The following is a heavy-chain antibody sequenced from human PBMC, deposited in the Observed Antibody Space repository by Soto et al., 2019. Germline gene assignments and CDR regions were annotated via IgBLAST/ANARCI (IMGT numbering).Heavy chain of an antibody. CDR2: ISTFHGNT. D-gene: IGHD3-22*01. CDR3: ARDTYDTTGYPLDY. Sequence: GSSVKLSSEAPVNSFTSSAIIWGRPAPGQGLEWMGWISTFHGNTNYAQKFQGSVTMTTDTSTSTAYMELRSLTSDDTAIYYCARDTYDTTGYPLDYWGQGTLVTVSS. J-gene: IGHJ4*02. CDR1: VNSFTSSA. V-gene: IGHV1-18*04.